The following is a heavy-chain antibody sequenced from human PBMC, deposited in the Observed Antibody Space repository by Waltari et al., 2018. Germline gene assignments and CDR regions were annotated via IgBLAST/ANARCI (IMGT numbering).Heavy chain of an antibody. V-gene: IGHV3-48*03. J-gene: IGHJ3*02. CDR1: GLTFTSYA. CDR3: ARDSGSGWDPTESAFDI. D-gene: IGHD6-19*01. Sequence: EEQLVVSGGGLVQPGGSLRLSCAASGLTFTSYAMNWVRQAPGKGLEWCSYIDLTGSRVFYADSVKGRFTVSRDNAKNTLSLQINDLRADDTALYYCARDSGSGWDPTESAFDIWSQGILVTVSS. CDR2: IDLTGSRV.